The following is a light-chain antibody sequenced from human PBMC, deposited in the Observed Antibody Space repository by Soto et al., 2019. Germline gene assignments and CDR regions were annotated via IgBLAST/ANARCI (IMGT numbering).Light chain of an antibody. V-gene: IGKV1-9*01. J-gene: IGKJ2*01. CDR1: QGISSY. CDR2: AAS. Sequence: IQLTQSPSSLSASVGDRVTITCRASQGISSYLAWYQQKPGKAPKLLIYAASTLQSGVPSRFSGSGSGTEFTLTISSLQSEDFAVYYCQQYNNWLMYTFGQGTKLEIK. CDR3: QQYNNWLMYT.